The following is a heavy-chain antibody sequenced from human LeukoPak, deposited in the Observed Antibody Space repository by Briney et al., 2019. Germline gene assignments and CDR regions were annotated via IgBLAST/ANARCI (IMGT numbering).Heavy chain of an antibody. J-gene: IGHJ4*02. CDR2: INHSGST. Sequence: SETLSLTCAVYGGSFSGYYWSWIRQPPGKGLEWIGEINHSGSTNYNPSLKSRVTISVDTSKNQFSLKLSSVTAADTAVYYCARGGGPPSNFDYWGQGTLVTVSS. CDR1: GGSFSGYY. CDR3: ARGGGPPSNFDY. V-gene: IGHV4-34*01. D-gene: IGHD3-16*01.